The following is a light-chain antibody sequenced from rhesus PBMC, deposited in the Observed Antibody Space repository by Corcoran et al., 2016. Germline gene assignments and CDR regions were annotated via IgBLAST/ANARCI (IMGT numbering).Light chain of an antibody. J-gene: IGKJ4*01. CDR2: KTS. CDR1: QGISSQ. Sequence: DIQMTQSPSSLSASVGDRVTITCRASQGISSQLAWYQQKPGKVPKLLIYKTSTFQSGVPSRFSGSGSGTDFTLPISRLQPENFAPYYCQQRNSYPLTFGGGTTVEFK. CDR3: QQRNSYPLT. V-gene: IGKV1-25*01.